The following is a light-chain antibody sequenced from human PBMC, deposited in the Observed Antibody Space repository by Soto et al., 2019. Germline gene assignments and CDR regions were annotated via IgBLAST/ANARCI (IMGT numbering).Light chain of an antibody. J-gene: IGKJ2*01. CDR2: AAS. Sequence: SVLTQSPGTLSLSPGEGATLSCRTSQSISSTYLAWYQQRPGQAPRLLIYAASSRATGIPDRCSGSGSGSDFTRTISRLEPEDLAVYYCQQYFGSLYTFGHGTKLEIK. V-gene: IGKV3-20*01. CDR1: QSISSTY. CDR3: QQYFGSLYT.